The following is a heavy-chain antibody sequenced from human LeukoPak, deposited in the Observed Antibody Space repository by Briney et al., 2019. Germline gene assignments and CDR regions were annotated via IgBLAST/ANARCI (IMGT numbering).Heavy chain of an antibody. D-gene: IGHD2-2*01. CDR2: INHSGST. V-gene: IGHV4-34*01. Sequence: SETLSLTCAVYGGSFSGYYWSWIRQPPGKGLEWIGEINHSGSTNYNPSLKSRVTISVDTSKNQFSLKLSSVTAADTAVYYCARHTCSSTSCYLIFSGGCFDYWGQGTLVTVSS. CDR1: GGSFSGYY. CDR3: ARHTCSSTSCYLIFSGGCFDY. J-gene: IGHJ4*02.